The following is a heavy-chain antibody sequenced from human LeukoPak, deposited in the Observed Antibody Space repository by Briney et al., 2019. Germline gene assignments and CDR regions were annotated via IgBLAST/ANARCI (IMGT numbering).Heavy chain of an antibody. V-gene: IGHV3-21*01. CDR1: GFTFTSYS. J-gene: IGHJ4*02. D-gene: IGHD5-12*01. CDR3: ARDRSGYDYFDY. CDR2: ISSSSSYI. Sequence: PGGSLRLSCAASGFTFTSYSMNWVRQAPGKGLEWVSSISSSSSYIYYADSVKGRFTISRDNAKNSLYLQMNSLRAEDTAVYYCARDRSGYDYFDYWGQGTLVTVSS.